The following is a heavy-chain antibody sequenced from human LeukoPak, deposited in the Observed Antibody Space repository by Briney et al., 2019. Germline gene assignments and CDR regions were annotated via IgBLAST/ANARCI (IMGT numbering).Heavy chain of an antibody. V-gene: IGHV3-23*01. Sequence: GGSLRLSCAASGFTFSDYGMSWVRQAPGKGLEWVSAISGSGGSTNYADSVKGRFTISRDNSKNTLHLQMNSLRAEDTAVYYCAKDIYGSGSYYPDYWGQGTLVTVSS. J-gene: IGHJ4*02. CDR2: ISGSGGST. CDR3: AKDIYGSGSYYPDY. D-gene: IGHD3-10*01. CDR1: GFTFSDYG.